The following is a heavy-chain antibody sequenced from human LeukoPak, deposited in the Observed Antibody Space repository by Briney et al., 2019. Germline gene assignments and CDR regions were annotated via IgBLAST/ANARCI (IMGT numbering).Heavy chain of an antibody. CDR1: GFTFSSYS. Sequence: GGSLRLSCAASGFTFSSYSMNWVRQAPGKGLEWVSYISSSSSTIYYADSVKGRFTISRDNAKNSLYLQMNSLRAEDTAVYYCARAYYDSSGYYPLEYFQHWGQGTLVTVSS. D-gene: IGHD3-22*01. CDR2: ISSSSSTI. V-gene: IGHV3-48*04. J-gene: IGHJ1*01. CDR3: ARAYYDSSGYYPLEYFQH.